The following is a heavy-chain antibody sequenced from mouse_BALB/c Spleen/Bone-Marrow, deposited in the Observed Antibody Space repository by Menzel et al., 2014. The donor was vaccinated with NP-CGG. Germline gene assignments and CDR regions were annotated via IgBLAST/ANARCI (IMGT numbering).Heavy chain of an antibody. CDR1: GFNIKDTY. Sequence: VQLKQSGAELVKPGASVKLSCTASGFNIKDTYMHWVKQRPEQGLEWIGRVDPANGNTKYDPKFQGKATITADTSSNTVYLQLSSLTSEDTAVYYCARSLYDGYFSWFAYWGQGTLVTVSA. CDR3: ARSLYDGYFSWFAY. D-gene: IGHD2-3*01. CDR2: VDPANGNT. V-gene: IGHV14-3*02. J-gene: IGHJ3*01.